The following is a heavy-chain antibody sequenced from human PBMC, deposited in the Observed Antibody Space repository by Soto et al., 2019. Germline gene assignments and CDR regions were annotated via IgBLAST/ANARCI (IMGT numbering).Heavy chain of an antibody. J-gene: IGHJ6*02. CDR3: ARLHSSSSKTAYYYGMDV. D-gene: IGHD6-13*01. CDR2: IYYSGST. CDR1: GGSVSIGSYY. Sequence: SETLSLTCTVSGGSVSIGSYYWSWILQPPGKGLEWIGYIYYSGSTNYNPSLKSRVTISVDTSKNQFSLKLSSVTAADTAVYYCARLHSSSSKTAYYYGMDVWGQGTTVT. V-gene: IGHV4-61*01.